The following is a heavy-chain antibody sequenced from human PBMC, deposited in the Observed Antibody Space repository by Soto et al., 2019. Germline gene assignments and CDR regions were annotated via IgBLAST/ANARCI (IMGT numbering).Heavy chain of an antibody. CDR3: ASAAYGDSGFPWYFDL. D-gene: IGHD4-17*01. V-gene: IGHV1-18*01. J-gene: IGHJ2*01. CDR1: GYTFTSYG. Sequence: QVQLVQSGAEVKKPGASVKVSCKASGYTFTSYGISWVRQAPGQGLEWMGWISAYNGNTNYAQKIQGRVTMTTDTSPSTAYMELRSLRSDDTAVYYCASAAYGDSGFPWYFDLWGRGTLGTVSS. CDR2: ISAYNGNT.